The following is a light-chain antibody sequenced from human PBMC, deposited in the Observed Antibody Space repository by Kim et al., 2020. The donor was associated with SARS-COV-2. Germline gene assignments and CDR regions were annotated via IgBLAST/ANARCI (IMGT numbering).Light chain of an antibody. CDR3: QQFGNSRTWT. CDR1: QSIASTY. J-gene: IGKJ1*01. V-gene: IGKV3-20*01. Sequence: PEDRTTLLCRCSQSIASTYVALDQQQPGQAHRLIIYGTSARAAGIPGRFSVSGSGTEYALTITRLRPEDVALYYCQQFGNSRTWTFGQGTKVDIK. CDR2: GTS.